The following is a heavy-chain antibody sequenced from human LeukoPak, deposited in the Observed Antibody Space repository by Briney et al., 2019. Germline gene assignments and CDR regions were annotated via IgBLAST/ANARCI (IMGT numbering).Heavy chain of an antibody. D-gene: IGHD4-17*01. V-gene: IGHV1-8*01. CDR2: MNPNSGNT. CDR3: ARGVLPQGNYGDYGVDY. Sequence: ASVKVPCKASGYTFTSYDINWVRQATGQGLEWMGWMNPNSGNTGYAQKFQGRVTMTRNTSISTAYMELSSLRSEDTAVYYCARGVLPQGNYGDYGVDYWGQGTLVTVSS. CDR1: GYTFTSYD. J-gene: IGHJ4*02.